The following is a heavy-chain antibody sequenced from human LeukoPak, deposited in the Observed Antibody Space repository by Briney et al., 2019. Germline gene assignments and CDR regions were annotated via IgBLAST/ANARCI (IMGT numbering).Heavy chain of an antibody. CDR1: GFTFSSYE. V-gene: IGHV3-30*02. J-gene: IGHJ6*03. D-gene: IGHD3-10*01. CDR2: IQYDGSKK. Sequence: GGSLRLSCAASGFTFSSYEMNWVRQAPGKGLEWVTFIQYDGSKKYHADSVKGRFTISRDNSKNTLYLQMNSLRAEDTAVYYCAKDTTMVRGVFFYYYYYMDVWGKGTTVTISS. CDR3: AKDTTMVRGVFFYYYYYMDV.